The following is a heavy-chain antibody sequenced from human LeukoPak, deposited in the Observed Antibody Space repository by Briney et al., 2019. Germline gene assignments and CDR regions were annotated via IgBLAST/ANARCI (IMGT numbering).Heavy chain of an antibody. J-gene: IGHJ4*02. Sequence: GGSLRLSCAASGFTFSSYAMSWVRQAPGRGLEWVSSISSSSSYIYYADSVKGRFTISRDNAKNSLYLQMNSLRAEDTAVYYCARGDHYYYDSSGYSRWGQGTLVTVSS. CDR3: ARGDHYYYDSSGYSR. CDR1: GFTFSSYA. D-gene: IGHD3-22*01. CDR2: ISSSSSYI. V-gene: IGHV3-21*01.